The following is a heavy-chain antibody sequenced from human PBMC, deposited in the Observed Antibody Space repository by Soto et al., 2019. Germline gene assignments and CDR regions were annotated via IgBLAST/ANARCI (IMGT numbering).Heavy chain of an antibody. D-gene: IGHD6-13*01. J-gene: IGHJ6*02. CDR1: GFTISNYA. CDR3: ATQQVVSYYYGMDV. Sequence: FLRLSSAASGFTISNYAVHCVRQAPGKGLEWVAIISYDGSNKYYAESVKGRFTISRDNPRNTLYLQMNSLRGEDTAVYYCATQQVVSYYYGMDVWGQGTTVTVSS. CDR2: ISYDGSNK. V-gene: IGHV3-30-3*01.